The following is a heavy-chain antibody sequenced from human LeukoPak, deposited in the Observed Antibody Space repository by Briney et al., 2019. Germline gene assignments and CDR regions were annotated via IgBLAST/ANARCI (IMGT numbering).Heavy chain of an antibody. CDR1: GDSISSGDYY. Sequence: SETLSLTCTVSGDSISSGDYYWSWVRQPAGTGLEWLGRISSSGSPNYNTSLKSRVTIPVTTSKNQFSLKLSSVTAADTAVYYCASSVEGYCSGDNCYYYYYYMDVWGKGTTVTVSS. V-gene: IGHV4-61*02. CDR2: ISSSGSP. D-gene: IGHD2-15*01. CDR3: ASSVEGYCSGDNCYYYYYYMDV. J-gene: IGHJ6*03.